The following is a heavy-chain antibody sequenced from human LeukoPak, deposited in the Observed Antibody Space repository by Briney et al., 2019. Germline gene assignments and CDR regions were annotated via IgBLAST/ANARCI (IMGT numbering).Heavy chain of an antibody. CDR1: GGSISSGGYS. Sequence: SETLSLTCAVSGGSISSGGYSWSWIRQPPGRGLEWNGYIYHSESTYYNPSLKSRVTISVDRSKNQCSLKLSYVTAAGTAVYYCARLVAATGNFDYWGRGTLVTVSS. CDR2: IYHSEST. J-gene: IGHJ4*02. CDR3: ARLVAATGNFDY. V-gene: IGHV4-30-2*01. D-gene: IGHD6-13*01.